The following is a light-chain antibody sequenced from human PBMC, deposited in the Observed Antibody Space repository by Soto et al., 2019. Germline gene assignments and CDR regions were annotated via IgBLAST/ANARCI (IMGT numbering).Light chain of an antibody. Sequence: QSVLTQPPSASGTPGQRVTISCSGSSSNIGSNTVNWYQQLPGTAPKLLIYSNNQRPSGVPDRFSGSKSGTSASLAISGLQSEDADDYYCAAWDDSLNVVVFGGGTKVTVL. CDR2: SNN. CDR3: AAWDDSLNVVV. J-gene: IGLJ2*01. CDR1: SSNIGSNT. V-gene: IGLV1-44*01.